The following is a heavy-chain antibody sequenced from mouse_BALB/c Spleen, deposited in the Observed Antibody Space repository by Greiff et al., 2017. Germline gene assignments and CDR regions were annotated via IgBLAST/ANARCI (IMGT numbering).Heavy chain of an antibody. CDR1: GFTFSSFG. Sequence: EVNVVESGGGLVQPGGSRKLSCAASGFTFSSFGMHWVRQAPEKGLEWVAYISSGSSTIYYADTVKGRFTISRDNPKNTLFLQMTSLRSEDTAMYYCARGTTATAWFAYWGQGTLVTVSA. D-gene: IGHD1-2*01. J-gene: IGHJ3*01. V-gene: IGHV5-17*02. CDR3: ARGTTATAWFAY. CDR2: ISSGSSTI.